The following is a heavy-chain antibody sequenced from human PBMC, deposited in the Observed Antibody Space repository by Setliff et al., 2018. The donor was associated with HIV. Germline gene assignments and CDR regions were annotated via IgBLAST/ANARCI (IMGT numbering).Heavy chain of an antibody. V-gene: IGHV1-69*05. CDR3: ARDLGLRVGFDY. Sequence: ASVKVSCKASGGTFKNFAINWVRQAPGQGLEWMGGIIPISGTALYAQNFRGRVTVATDDSTNTAYMEISSLKSDDTAVYFCARDLGLRVGFDYWGQGTLVTVSS. CDR1: GGTFKNFA. D-gene: IGHD4-17*01. J-gene: IGHJ4*02. CDR2: IIPISGTA.